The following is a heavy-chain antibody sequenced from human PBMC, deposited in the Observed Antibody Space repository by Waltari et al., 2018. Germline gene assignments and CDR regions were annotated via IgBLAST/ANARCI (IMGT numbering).Heavy chain of an antibody. J-gene: IGHJ4*02. D-gene: IGHD3-22*01. CDR3: AREIPTYYYDSSGHDV. Sequence: QVQLQASGPGLVKPSETLSLTCTVSGGSISSYYWCWIRRPPGKGLEWIGYIYYSGRTNYNPSLKSRVTISVDTSKNQFSLKLSSVTAADTAVYYCAREIPTYYYDSSGHDVWGQGTLVTVSS. CDR1: GGSISSYY. V-gene: IGHV4-59*01. CDR2: IYYSGRT.